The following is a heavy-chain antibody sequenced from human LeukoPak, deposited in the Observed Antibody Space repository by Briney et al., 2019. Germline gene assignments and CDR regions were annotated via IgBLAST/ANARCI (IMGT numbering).Heavy chain of an antibody. Sequence: SGGSLRLSCAASGFTFSSYWMHWVRQSPGKGPEYVSAISTTGGSTYYADSVKGRFTISRDNSKNTLYLQMSSPTAEDTAVYYCVKGWIQAVGNFCWGQETLVTVSS. CDR2: ISTTGGST. J-gene: IGHJ4*02. D-gene: IGHD5-18*01. CDR3: VKGWIQAVGNFC. CDR1: GFTFSSYW. V-gene: IGHV3-64D*06.